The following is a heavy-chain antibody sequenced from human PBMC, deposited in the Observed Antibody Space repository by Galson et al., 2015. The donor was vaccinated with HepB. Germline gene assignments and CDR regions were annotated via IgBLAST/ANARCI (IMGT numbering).Heavy chain of an antibody. Sequence: SVKVSCKASGYTFSSYAISWVRQAPGQGLEWMGGIIPIFGTANYAQKFQGRVTITADESTSTAYMELSSLRSEDTAVYYCAGPEHSSPAVAFDYWGQGTLVTVSS. D-gene: IGHD6-13*01. J-gene: IGHJ4*02. V-gene: IGHV1-69*13. CDR2: IIPIFGTA. CDR1: GYTFSSYA. CDR3: AGPEHSSPAVAFDY.